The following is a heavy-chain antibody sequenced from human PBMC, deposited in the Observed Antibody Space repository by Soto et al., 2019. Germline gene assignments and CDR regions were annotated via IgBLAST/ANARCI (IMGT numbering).Heavy chain of an antibody. D-gene: IGHD5-12*01. CDR2: INPSGGST. CDR1: GYTFTSYY. CDR3: ARDFGGYPTDY. J-gene: IGHJ4*02. V-gene: IGHV1-46*01. Sequence: ATVKVSCKASGYTFTSYYMHWVRQAPGQGLEWMGIINPSGGSTSYAQKFQGRVTMTRDTSTSTVYMELSSLRSEDTAVYYCARDFGGYPTDYWGQGTLVTVSS.